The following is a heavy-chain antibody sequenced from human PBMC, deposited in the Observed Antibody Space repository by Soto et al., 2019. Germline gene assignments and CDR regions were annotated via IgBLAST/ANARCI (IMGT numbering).Heavy chain of an antibody. CDR3: ARSYGVGVGGLDH. V-gene: IGHV1-18*01. J-gene: IGHJ4*02. CDR2: INTYKGNT. CDR1: GYTFTSHG. Sequence: QVQLVQFGAEVKKPGASVKVSCKASGYTFTSHGISWVRQAPGQGLEWMGWINTYKGNTKYAQKIQGRVTMTTDTSTSTAYMELRSLRSDDPAVYYCARSYGVGVGGLDHWGQGSLVTVSS. D-gene: IGHD2-21*01.